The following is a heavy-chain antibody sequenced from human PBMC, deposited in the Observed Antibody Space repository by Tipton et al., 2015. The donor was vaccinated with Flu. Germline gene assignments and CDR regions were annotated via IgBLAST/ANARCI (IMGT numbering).Heavy chain of an antibody. CDR3: ARAESSLWAGHYYGLDV. V-gene: IGHV4-61*02. CDR2: IQTSGTT. CDR1: GGSISSGNFF. Sequence: LRLSCTVSGGSISSGNFFWNWIRQPAGKGPEWIGRIQTSGTTYYKPSLKSRVTISLDTSKNHFSLRLTSVTAADTALYFCARAESSLWAGHYYGLDVWGQGTTVTVSS. J-gene: IGHJ6*02. D-gene: IGHD6-19*01.